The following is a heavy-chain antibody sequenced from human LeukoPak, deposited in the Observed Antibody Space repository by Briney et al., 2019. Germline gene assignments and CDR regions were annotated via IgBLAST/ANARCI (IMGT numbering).Heavy chain of an antibody. D-gene: IGHD4-17*01. Sequence: PGGSLRLSCEGSGFTFSDYYMSWIRQAPGKGLEWVSYISSSGSTIYYADSVKGRFTISRDNAKNSLYLQMNSLRAEDTAVYYCARVDYGDYVRYYYYYMDVWGKGTTVTISS. CDR3: ARVDYGDYVRYYYYYMDV. CDR1: GFTFSDYY. J-gene: IGHJ6*03. CDR2: ISSSGSTI. V-gene: IGHV3-11*04.